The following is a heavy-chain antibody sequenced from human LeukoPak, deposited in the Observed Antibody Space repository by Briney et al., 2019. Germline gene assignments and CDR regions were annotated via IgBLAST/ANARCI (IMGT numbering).Heavy chain of an antibody. J-gene: IGHJ4*02. CDR2: ISSSSSYI. CDR1: GFTFSSYS. Sequence: GGSLRLSCAASGFTFSSYSMNWVRQARGKGLEWVSSISSSSSYIYYADSVKGRFTISRDNAKNSLYLQMNSLRAEDTAVYYCARSDVARWYFDYWGQGTLVTVSS. V-gene: IGHV3-21*01. D-gene: IGHD4-23*01. CDR3: ARSDVARWYFDY.